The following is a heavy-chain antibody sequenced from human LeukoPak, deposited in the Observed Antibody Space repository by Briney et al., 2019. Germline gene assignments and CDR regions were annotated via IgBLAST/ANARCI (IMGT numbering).Heavy chain of an antibody. D-gene: IGHD6-6*01. Sequence: GGSLRLSCAASGFTFRSYAMNWVRQAPGKGLEWVSAISGSGDSSYYADSVKGRFTISRDNSQNTLYLQMNSLGAEDTAMYYCAKDRIASPPQGRFDPWGQGTLVTVSS. CDR2: ISGSGDSS. CDR1: GFTFRSYA. V-gene: IGHV3-23*01. CDR3: AKDRIASPPQGRFDP. J-gene: IGHJ5*02.